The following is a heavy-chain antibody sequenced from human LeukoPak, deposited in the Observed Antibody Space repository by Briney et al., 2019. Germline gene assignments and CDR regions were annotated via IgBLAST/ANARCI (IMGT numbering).Heavy chain of an antibody. Sequence: PSETLSLTCAVYGGSFSGYYWSWIRQPPGKGLEWIGEINHSGSTNYNPSLKSRVTISVDTSKNQFSLKLSSVTAADTAVYYCARGVVSHDYVWGSYRPHRYYFDYWGQGTLVTVSS. D-gene: IGHD3-16*02. J-gene: IGHJ4*02. V-gene: IGHV4-34*01. CDR2: INHSGST. CDR3: ARGVVSHDYVWGSYRPHRYYFDY. CDR1: GGSFSGYY.